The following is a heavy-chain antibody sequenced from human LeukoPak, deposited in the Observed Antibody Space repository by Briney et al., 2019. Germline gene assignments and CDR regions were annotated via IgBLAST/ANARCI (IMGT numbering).Heavy chain of an antibody. CDR2: IYHSGST. J-gene: IGHJ4*02. Sequence: PSETLSLPCSVSGGSISRGGYYWSWIRQPPGKGLEWIGYIYHSGSTYYNPSLKSRVTISVDRSKNQFSLKLSSVTAADTAVYYCARVMVRGVYFDYWGQGTLVTVSS. CDR3: ARVMVRGVYFDY. V-gene: IGHV4-30-2*01. CDR1: GGSISRGGYY. D-gene: IGHD3-10*01.